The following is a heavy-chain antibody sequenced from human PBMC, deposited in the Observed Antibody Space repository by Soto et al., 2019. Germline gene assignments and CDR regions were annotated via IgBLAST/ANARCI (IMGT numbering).Heavy chain of an antibody. CDR3: ARDHGIVATLGDGFDY. V-gene: IGHV4-61*01. Sequence: QVQLQESGPGLVKPSETLSLTRTVSGGSVSSGSYYWSWIRQPPGKGLEWIGYIYYSGSTNYNPSLKSRVTISVDTSKNQFSLKLSSVTAADTAVYYCARDHGIVATLGDGFDYWGQGTLVTVSS. J-gene: IGHJ4*02. CDR1: GGSVSSGSYY. CDR2: IYYSGST. D-gene: IGHD5-12*01.